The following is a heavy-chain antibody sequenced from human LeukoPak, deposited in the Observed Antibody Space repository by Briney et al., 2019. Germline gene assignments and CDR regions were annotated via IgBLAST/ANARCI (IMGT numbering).Heavy chain of an antibody. J-gene: IGHJ5*01. CDR1: GLTLSHYA. Sequence: GRSLRLSCASPGLTLSHYAMNWVRRAPGTGLEWVAVISSDGSNRFYADSVKGRFTVSRDNSKNTLYLQMNSLRVEDTAVYYCARDNDTDYSSSPGWFDSWGQGTLVTVSS. CDR3: ARDNDTDYSSSPGWFDS. CDR2: ISSDGSNR. V-gene: IGHV3-30-3*01. D-gene: IGHD6-6*01.